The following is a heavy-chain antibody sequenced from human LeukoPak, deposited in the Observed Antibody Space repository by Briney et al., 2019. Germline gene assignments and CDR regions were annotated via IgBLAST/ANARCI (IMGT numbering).Heavy chain of an antibody. J-gene: IGHJ4*02. CDR3: AKDRYYANTGDHYESEY. V-gene: IGHV3-23*01. Sequence: PGGSLRLSCAASGFTFSSYAMSWVRQAPGKGLEWVSAISGSGGSTYYADSVKGRFTISRDNSKNTLYLQMNSLRAEDTAVYYCAKDRYYANTGDHYESEYWGQGTLVTVSS. CDR1: GFTFSSYA. D-gene: IGHD3-22*01. CDR2: ISGSGGST.